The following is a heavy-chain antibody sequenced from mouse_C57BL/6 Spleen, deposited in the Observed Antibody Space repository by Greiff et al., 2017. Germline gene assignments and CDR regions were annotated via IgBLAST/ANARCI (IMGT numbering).Heavy chain of an antibody. Sequence: VQLQQSGAELARPGASVKLSCKASGYTFTSYGISWVKQRTGQGLEWIGEIYPRSGNTYYNEKFKGKATLTADKSSSTAYMELRSLTSEDSAVYFCARKDYGVYYFDYWGQGTTLTVSS. V-gene: IGHV1-81*01. CDR3: ARKDYGVYYFDY. CDR2: IYPRSGNT. CDR1: GYTFTSYG. D-gene: IGHD1-1*01. J-gene: IGHJ2*01.